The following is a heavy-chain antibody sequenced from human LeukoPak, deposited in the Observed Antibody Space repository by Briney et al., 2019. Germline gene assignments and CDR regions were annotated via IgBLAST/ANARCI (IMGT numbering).Heavy chain of an antibody. CDR1: GGSFSGYY. Sequence: SETLSLTCAVYGGSFSGYYRSWIRQPPGKGLEWIGEINHSGSTNYNPSLKSRVTISVDTSKNQFSLKLSSVTAADTAVYYCASIPTIFGVVTLIDAFDIWGQGTMVTVSS. CDR2: INHSGST. V-gene: IGHV4-34*01. CDR3: ASIPTIFGVVTLIDAFDI. J-gene: IGHJ3*02. D-gene: IGHD3-3*01.